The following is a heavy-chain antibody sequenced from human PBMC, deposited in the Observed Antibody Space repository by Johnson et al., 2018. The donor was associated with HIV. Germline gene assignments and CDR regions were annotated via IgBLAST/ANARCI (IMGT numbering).Heavy chain of an antibody. V-gene: IGHV3-30*01. CDR2: GSNK. Sequence: GSNKYYADSVKGRFTISRDNSKNTLYLQMNSLRAEDTAVYYCARDQAGTTDDAFDIWGQGTMVTVSS. J-gene: IGHJ3*02. D-gene: IGHD1-7*01. CDR3: ARDQAGTTDDAFDI.